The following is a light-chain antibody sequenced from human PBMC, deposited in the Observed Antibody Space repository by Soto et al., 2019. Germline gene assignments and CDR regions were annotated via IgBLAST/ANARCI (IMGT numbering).Light chain of an antibody. Sequence: DIQMTQSPSSVSASVGDRVTITCRASQGISSYLAWYQQKPGKAPNLLIYAASSLHSGVPSRFGGSGSGTDFTLTISSLQPEDFATYHCQQANSFPLTFGGGTNVEIK. V-gene: IGKV1-12*01. CDR1: QGISSY. J-gene: IGKJ4*01. CDR2: AAS. CDR3: QQANSFPLT.